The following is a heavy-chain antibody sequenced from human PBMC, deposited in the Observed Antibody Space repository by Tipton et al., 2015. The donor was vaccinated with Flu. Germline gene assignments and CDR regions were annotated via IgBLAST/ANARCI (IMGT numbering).Heavy chain of an antibody. D-gene: IGHD3-10*01. CDR3: ARGAGSGTYVIYDY. Sequence: TLSLTCTVSGDSMSSYHWSRIRQPAGKGLEWIGRIYTSGTAIYSPSLRSRVSMSIDTSKNNVSLTLRSVTAADTAVYYCARGAGSGTYVIYDYWGQGTLVTVSS. V-gene: IGHV4-4*07. CDR1: GDSMSSYH. CDR2: IYTSGTA. J-gene: IGHJ4*02.